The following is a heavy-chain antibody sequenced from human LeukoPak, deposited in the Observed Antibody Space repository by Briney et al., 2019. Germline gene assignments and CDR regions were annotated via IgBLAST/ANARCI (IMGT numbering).Heavy chain of an antibody. Sequence: ASVKVSCKAFGYPFTAYYMYWVRQAPGQGPEWMGIINPSGGSTSYAQKFQGRVTMTRDMSTNTVYMELSSLRSDDTAVYYCARDPYDSSSYYYSYFDYWGQGTLVTVSS. CDR1: GYPFTAYY. J-gene: IGHJ4*02. CDR2: INPSGGST. D-gene: IGHD3-22*01. V-gene: IGHV1-46*01. CDR3: ARDPYDSSSYYYSYFDY.